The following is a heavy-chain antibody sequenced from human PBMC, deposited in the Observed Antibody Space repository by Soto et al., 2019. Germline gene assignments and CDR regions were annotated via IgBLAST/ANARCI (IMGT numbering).Heavy chain of an antibody. CDR2: INQGGIEK. CDR1: GGSVSSGSYY. D-gene: IGHD2-15*01. J-gene: IGHJ4*02. Sequence: VQLQESGPGLVKPSETLSLTCTVSGGSVSSGSYYWSWIRQPPGKGLEWVANINQGGIEKYYVDSVKGRFTISRDDGKNLLYLQMNSLRAEDTAVYYCARMGYCTDGSCYGLSVDFDYWGRGTLVTVSS. V-gene: IGHV3-7*01. CDR3: ARMGYCTDGSCYGLSVDFDY.